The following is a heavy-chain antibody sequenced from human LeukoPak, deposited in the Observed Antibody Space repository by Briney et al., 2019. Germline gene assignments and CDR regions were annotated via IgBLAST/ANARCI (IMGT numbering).Heavy chain of an antibody. V-gene: IGHV1-2*02. CDR2: INPNSGGT. D-gene: IGHD3-16*01. Sequence: ASVKVSCKASGYTFTGYNIHWVRQAPGQGLEWMGWINPNSGGTNYAQKFQGRVTMTRDTSTGTVYMEVNALRSDDTAVYYCARTLYIASAPGGFDYWGQGTLVTVSS. J-gene: IGHJ4*02. CDR3: ARTLYIASAPGGFDY. CDR1: GYTFTGYN.